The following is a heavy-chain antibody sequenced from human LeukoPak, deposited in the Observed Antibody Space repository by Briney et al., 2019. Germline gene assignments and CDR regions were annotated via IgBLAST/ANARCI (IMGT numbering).Heavy chain of an antibody. D-gene: IGHD5-12*01. CDR2: IYYSGST. CDR3: ARGNSDIVATINYFDY. CDR1: GGSISSYY. J-gene: IGHJ4*02. V-gene: IGHV4-59*01. Sequence: SQTLSLTCTVSGGSISSYYWSWIRQPPGKGLEWIGYIYYSGSTNYNPSLKSRVTISVDTSKNQFSLKLSSVTAADTAVYYCARGNSDIVATINYFDYWGQGTLVTVSS.